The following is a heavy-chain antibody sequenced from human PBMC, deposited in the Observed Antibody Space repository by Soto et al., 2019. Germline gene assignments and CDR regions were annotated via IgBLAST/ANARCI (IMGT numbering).Heavy chain of an antibody. V-gene: IGHV4-61*08. J-gene: IGHJ3*02. Sequence: SETLSLTCTVSGGSISSGGYYWSWIRQHPGKGLEWIGYIYYSGSTNYNPSLKSRVTISVDTSKNPFSLKLSSVTAADTAVYYCARPSYCGGDCSHYDAFDIWGQGTMVTVSS. CDR2: IYYSGST. D-gene: IGHD2-21*02. CDR3: ARPSYCGGDCSHYDAFDI. CDR1: GGSISSGGYY.